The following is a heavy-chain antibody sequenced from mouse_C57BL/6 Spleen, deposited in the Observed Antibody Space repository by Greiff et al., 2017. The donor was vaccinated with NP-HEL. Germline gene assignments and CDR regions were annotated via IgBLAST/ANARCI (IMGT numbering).Heavy chain of an antibody. CDR3: ARDYDGFDY. J-gene: IGHJ2*01. CDR1: GFTFSSYA. D-gene: IGHD2-12*01. Sequence: EVHLVESGGGLVKPGGSLKLSCAASGFTFSSYAMSWVRQTPEKRLEWVATISDGGSYTYYPDNVKGRFTISRDNAKNNLYLQMSHLKSEDTAMYYCARDYDGFDYWGQGTTLTVSS. CDR2: ISDGGSYT. V-gene: IGHV5-4*01.